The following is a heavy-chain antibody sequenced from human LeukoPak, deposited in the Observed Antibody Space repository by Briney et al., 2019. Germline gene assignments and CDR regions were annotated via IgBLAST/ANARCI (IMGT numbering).Heavy chain of an antibody. CDR1: GFTFSSYA. J-gene: IGHJ4*02. Sequence: GGSLRLSCAASGFTFSSYAMSWVRQAPGKGLEWVANIKQDGSEKYYVDSVKGRFTISRDNAKNSLYLQMNSLRAEDTAVYYCARDLIGYYYDSSGYKDYWGQGTLVTVSS. V-gene: IGHV3-7*01. CDR2: IKQDGSEK. D-gene: IGHD3-22*01. CDR3: ARDLIGYYYDSSGYKDY.